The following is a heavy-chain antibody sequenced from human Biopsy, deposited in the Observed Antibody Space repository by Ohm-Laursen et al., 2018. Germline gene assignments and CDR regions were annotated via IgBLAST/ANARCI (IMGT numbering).Heavy chain of an antibody. CDR1: GYTFAGYY. CDR2: INPNSGNA. V-gene: IGHV1-2*02. CDR3: ARVPAYPSIDGYYGLDL. J-gene: IGHJ6*02. Sequence: APVKVSCNASGYTFAGYYLHWVRQAPGHGLEWMGWINPNSGNANYAQSFQGRLTVTRDTSISTAYMELTSLTFDDTAIYYCARVPAYPSIDGYYGLDLWGQGTTVSVSS. D-gene: IGHD3-9*01.